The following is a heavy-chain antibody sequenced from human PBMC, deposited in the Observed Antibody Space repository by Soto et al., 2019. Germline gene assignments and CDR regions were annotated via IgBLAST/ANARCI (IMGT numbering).Heavy chain of an antibody. J-gene: IGHJ6*02. CDR3: ARDMSGGTYNYYYGMDV. D-gene: IGHD1-26*01. Sequence: ASVKVSCKASGYTFTSYDINWVRQATGQGLEWMGWMNPNSGNTGYAQKFQGRVTMTRNTSISTAYMELNSLRADDTAVYYCARDMSGGTYNYYYGMDVWGQGTTVTVSS. V-gene: IGHV1-8*01. CDR1: GYTFTSYD. CDR2: MNPNSGNT.